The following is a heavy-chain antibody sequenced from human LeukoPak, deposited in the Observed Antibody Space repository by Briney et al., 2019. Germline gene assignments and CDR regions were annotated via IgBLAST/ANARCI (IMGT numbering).Heavy chain of an antibody. Sequence: GALRLSCAASGFTFSSYGMNWVRQAPGKGLEWVSYISSSGSTIYYADSVKGRFTISRDNAKNSLYLQMNSLRAEDTAVYYCAELGITMIGGVWGKGTTVTISS. D-gene: IGHD3-10*02. CDR2: ISSSGSTI. CDR3: AELGITMIGGV. J-gene: IGHJ6*04. V-gene: IGHV3-48*04. CDR1: GFTFSSYG.